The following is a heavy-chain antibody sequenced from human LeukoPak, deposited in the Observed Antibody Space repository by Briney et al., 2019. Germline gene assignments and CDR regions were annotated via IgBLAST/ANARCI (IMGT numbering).Heavy chain of an antibody. CDR2: VIPHSGIA. V-gene: IGHV1-69*13. D-gene: IGHD3-10*01. Sequence: SVKVSCKASGGAFTRAAVSWVRQAPGQGLEWVGGVIPHSGIADYSQKFQGRVSLSADESTSTVYMELNRLTSEDTAVYYCATPRMHYYGSGVHYSYYCVDVWGSGTAVTVSS. J-gene: IGHJ6*03. CDR3: ATPRMHYYGSGVHYSYYCVDV. CDR1: GGAFTRAA.